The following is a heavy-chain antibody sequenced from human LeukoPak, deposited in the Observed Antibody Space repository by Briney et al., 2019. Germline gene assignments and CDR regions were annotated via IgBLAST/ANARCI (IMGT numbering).Heavy chain of an antibody. D-gene: IGHD3-22*01. CDR3: ARRGRITMIVVANYFDY. CDR2: INPNSGGT. J-gene: IGHJ4*02. Sequence: ASVKVSCKASGYTFTGYYMHWVRQAPGQGLEWMGWINPNSGGTNYAQKFQGRVTMTRDTSISTAHMELSRLRSDDTAVYYCARRGRITMIVVANYFDYWGQGTLVTVSS. V-gene: IGHV1-2*02. CDR1: GYTFTGYY.